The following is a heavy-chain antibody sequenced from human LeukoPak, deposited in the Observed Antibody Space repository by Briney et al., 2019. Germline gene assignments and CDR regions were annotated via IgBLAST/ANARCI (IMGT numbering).Heavy chain of an antibody. CDR1: GASVNTTSFY. CDR2: ISYAGRT. Sequence: PSETLSLTCTVSGASVNTTSFYWAWIRQPPGKGLESIGSISYAGRTYLHTSLNSRVTISVDTSKNQFSLKLSSVTAADTAVYYCARRASIAAAGKGDYYYYYMDVWGKGTTVTVSS. J-gene: IGHJ6*03. D-gene: IGHD6-13*01. CDR3: ARRASIAAAGKGDYYYYYMDV. V-gene: IGHV4-39*01.